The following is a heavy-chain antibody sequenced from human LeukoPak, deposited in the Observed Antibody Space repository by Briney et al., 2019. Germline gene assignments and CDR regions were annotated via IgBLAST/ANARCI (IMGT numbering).Heavy chain of an antibody. CDR3: AKALSAYYYFDY. Sequence: GGTLRLSCAASGFTFSSYWMHWVRQVPGKGLEWVALISYDGSIKYFAGSVKGRFTISRDNSKNTLYLQMNSLRAEDTAVYYCAKALSAYYYFDYWGQGTLVTVSS. CDR1: GFTFSSYW. V-gene: IGHV3-30*18. CDR2: ISYDGSIK. J-gene: IGHJ4*02. D-gene: IGHD1-26*01.